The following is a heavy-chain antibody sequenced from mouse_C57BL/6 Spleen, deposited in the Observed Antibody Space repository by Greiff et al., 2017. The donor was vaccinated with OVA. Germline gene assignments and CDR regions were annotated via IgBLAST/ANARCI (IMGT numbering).Heavy chain of an antibody. CDR2: INPNNGGT. Sequence: LVESGASVKMSCKASGYTFTDYNMHWVKQSHGKSLEWIGYINPNNGGTSYNQKFKGKATLTVNKSSSTAYMELRSLTSEDSAVYYCARKWSNLRFAYWGQGTLVTVSA. CDR1: GYTFTDYN. V-gene: IGHV1-22*01. CDR3: ARKWSNLRFAY. J-gene: IGHJ3*01. D-gene: IGHD2-5*01.